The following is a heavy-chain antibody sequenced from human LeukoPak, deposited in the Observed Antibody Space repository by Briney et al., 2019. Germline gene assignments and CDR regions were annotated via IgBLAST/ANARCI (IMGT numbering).Heavy chain of an antibody. CDR2: IKQDGSEK. J-gene: IGHJ5*02. Sequence: GGSLRLSCAASGFTFSSYWMSWVRQAPGKGLEWVANIKQDGSEKYYVDSVKGRFTISRDNAKNSLYLQMNSPRAEDTAVYYCARDVLTGYPNWFDPWGQGTLVTVSS. V-gene: IGHV3-7*03. D-gene: IGHD3-9*01. CDR1: GFTFSSYW. CDR3: ARDVLTGYPNWFDP.